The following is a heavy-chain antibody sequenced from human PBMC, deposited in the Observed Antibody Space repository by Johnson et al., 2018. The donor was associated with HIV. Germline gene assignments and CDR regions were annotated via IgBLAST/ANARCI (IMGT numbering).Heavy chain of an antibody. CDR3: AKDRGPWFGDDAFDI. D-gene: IGHD3-10*01. CDR2: ISYDGSNN. Sequence: QVQLVESGGGVVQAGRSLRLSCAASGFTFSSYAMHWVRQAPGKGLEWVAIISYDGSNNYYADSVKGRFTISRDNSKNTLYLQMDSLRAEDTAVYYCAKDRGPWFGDDAFDIWGQGTMVTVSS. J-gene: IGHJ3*02. V-gene: IGHV3-30-3*01. CDR1: GFTFSSYA.